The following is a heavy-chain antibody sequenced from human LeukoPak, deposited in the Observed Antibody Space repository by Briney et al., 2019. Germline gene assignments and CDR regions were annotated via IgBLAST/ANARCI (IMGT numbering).Heavy chain of an antibody. CDR3: AKEIYCTATSCQGNDAFDL. CDR2: IRYDATTI. J-gene: IGHJ3*01. Sequence: GGSLTLSCTASGLTFSSFGMHWVRQAPGKGLEWVTFIRYDATTIYYLDSVKGRFTVSRDNSKNTVYLQMNSLKVEDTAVYYCAKEIYCTATSCQGNDAFDLWGQGTVVTVSS. V-gene: IGHV3-30*02. D-gene: IGHD2-8*02. CDR1: GLTFSSFG.